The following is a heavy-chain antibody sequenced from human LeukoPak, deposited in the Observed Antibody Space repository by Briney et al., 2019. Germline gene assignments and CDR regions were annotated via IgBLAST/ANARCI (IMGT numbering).Heavy chain of an antibody. CDR3: ASSGFNDILTGPFDY. CDR2: IIPIFGTA. D-gene: IGHD3-9*01. Sequence: SVKVSCKASGGTFSSYAISWVRQAPGQGLEWMGGIIPIFGTANYAHKFQGRVTITADKSTSTAYMELSSLRSEDTAVYYCASSGFNDILTGPFDYWGQGTLVTVSS. J-gene: IGHJ4*02. CDR1: GGTFSSYA. V-gene: IGHV1-69*06.